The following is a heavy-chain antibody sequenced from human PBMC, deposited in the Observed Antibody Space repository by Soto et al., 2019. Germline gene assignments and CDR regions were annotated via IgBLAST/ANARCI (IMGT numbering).Heavy chain of an antibody. D-gene: IGHD6-13*01. CDR1: GFTVSSNY. J-gene: IGHJ6*02. V-gene: IGHV3-53*01. CDR3: ARESGAATTRGYYYGMDV. CDR2: IYSGGST. Sequence: GGSLRLSCAASGFTVSSNYMSWVRQAPGKGLEWVSVIYSGGSTYYADSVKGRFTISRDNSKNTLYLQMNSLRAEDTAVYYCARESGAATTRGYYYGMDVWGQGTTVTVSS.